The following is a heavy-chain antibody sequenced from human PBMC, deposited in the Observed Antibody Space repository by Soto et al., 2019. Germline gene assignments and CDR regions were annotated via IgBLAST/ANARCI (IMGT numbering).Heavy chain of an antibody. CDR2: ISAYNGNT. J-gene: IGHJ6*02. Sequence: ASVKVSCKASGYTFTSYGISWVRQAPGQGLEWMGWISAYNGNTNYAQKLQGRVTMTTDTSTSTAYIELRSLRSDDTAVYYCARDQYYDFWSGYYTVYYYYGMDVWGQGTTVTVSS. CDR3: ARDQYYDFWSGYYTVYYYYGMDV. CDR1: GYTFTSYG. V-gene: IGHV1-18*01. D-gene: IGHD3-3*01.